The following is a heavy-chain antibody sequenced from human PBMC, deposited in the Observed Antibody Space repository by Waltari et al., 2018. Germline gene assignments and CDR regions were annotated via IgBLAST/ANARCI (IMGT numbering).Heavy chain of an antibody. CDR2: MSYSGAT. J-gene: IGHJ3*01. D-gene: IGHD5-12*01. CDR3: ATYIGASVGTAAFDV. Sequence: SNRQYWGGTRQTPGQGVEWIGTMSYSGATYSSPSLKSRVTISRDTSKNQLSLKLGSVTAADTAVYYCATYIGASVGTAAFDVWGQGTKVTVSS. V-gene: IGHV4-39*01. CDR1: SNRQY.